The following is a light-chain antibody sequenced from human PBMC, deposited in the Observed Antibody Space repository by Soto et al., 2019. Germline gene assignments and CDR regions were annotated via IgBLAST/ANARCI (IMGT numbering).Light chain of an antibody. CDR3: QQYENVLS. CDR2: DAS. CDR1: QDIDNY. Sequence: DIQMTQSPSSLSASVGDRVTITCQASQDIDNYLNWYQQKPGKAPKLLIYDASNLQTGVPARFSGSRAGTEFTFTINSRQPEDIATYYCQQYENVLSFGQRTKREMK. J-gene: IGKJ2*01. V-gene: IGKV1-33*01.